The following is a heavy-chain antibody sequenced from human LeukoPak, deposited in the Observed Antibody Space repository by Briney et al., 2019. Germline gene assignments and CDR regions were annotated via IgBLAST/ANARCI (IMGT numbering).Heavy chain of an antibody. CDR2: IYYSGTT. D-gene: IGHD1-1*01. CDR3: AKDGNERSAETDYMDV. J-gene: IGHJ6*03. Sequence: PSETLSLTCTVSGGLISISTYYWGWIRQPPGKGLEWIGSIYYSGTTHYNPSLKSRVTIAVDTFKNQFSLKLISVTAADTAVYYCAKDGNERSAETDYMDVWGKGTTVTVSS. V-gene: IGHV4-39*07. CDR1: GGLISISTYY.